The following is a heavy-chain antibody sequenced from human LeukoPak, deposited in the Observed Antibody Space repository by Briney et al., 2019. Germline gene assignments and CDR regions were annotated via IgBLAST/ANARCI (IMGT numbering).Heavy chain of an antibody. CDR2: INYSGTT. V-gene: IGHV4-59*01. Sequence: SETLSLTCTVSGDSISTYYWSWIRQPPGKGLEWIGYINYSGTTNYNPSLKGRVTISVDTSKNQFSLKLSSVTAADTAVYYCARGTLMVGPWGQGTQVTVSS. CDR3: ARGTLMVGP. D-gene: IGHD2-8*01. CDR1: GDSISTYY. J-gene: IGHJ5*02.